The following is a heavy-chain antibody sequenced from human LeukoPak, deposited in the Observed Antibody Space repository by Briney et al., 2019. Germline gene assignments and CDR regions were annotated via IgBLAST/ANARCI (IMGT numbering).Heavy chain of an antibody. Sequence: SETLSLTCTVSGGSISSYYWSWIRQPPGKGLEGIGEINHSGSTNYNPSLKSRVTISVDTSKNQFSLKLSSVTAADTAVYYCARGRPYYDSSGYPSPPGTYYFDYWGQGTLVTVSS. CDR1: GGSISSYY. J-gene: IGHJ4*02. CDR3: ARGRPYYDSSGYPSPPGTYYFDY. V-gene: IGHV4-34*01. CDR2: INHSGST. D-gene: IGHD3-22*01.